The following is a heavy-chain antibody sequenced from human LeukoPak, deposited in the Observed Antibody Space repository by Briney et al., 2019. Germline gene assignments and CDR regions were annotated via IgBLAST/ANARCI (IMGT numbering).Heavy chain of an antibody. CDR2: IYCSGST. CDR1: GGSISSGDYY. D-gene: IGHD3-3*01. Sequence: SETLSLTCTVSGGSISSGDYYWSWIRQPPGKGLEWIGYIYCSGSTYYNPSLKSRVTISVDTSKNQFSLKLSSVTAADTAVYYCARLWSGYYYFDYWGQGTLVTVSS. V-gene: IGHV4-30-4*08. J-gene: IGHJ4*02. CDR3: ARLWSGYYYFDY.